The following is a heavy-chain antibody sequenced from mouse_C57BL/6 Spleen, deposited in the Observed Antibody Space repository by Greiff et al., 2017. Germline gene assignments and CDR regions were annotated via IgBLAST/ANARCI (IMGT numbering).Heavy chain of an antibody. J-gene: IGHJ3*01. V-gene: IGHV5-4*01. Sequence: EVQLVESGGGLVKPGGSLKLSCAASGFTFSSYAMSWVRQTPEKRLEWVATISDGGSYTYYPDNVKGRFTLSRDNAKNNLYLQMSHLKSEDTAMYYCARWYYYDYDKGFFAYWGQGTLVTVSA. D-gene: IGHD2-4*01. CDR3: ARWYYYDYDKGFFAY. CDR2: ISDGGSYT. CDR1: GFTFSSYA.